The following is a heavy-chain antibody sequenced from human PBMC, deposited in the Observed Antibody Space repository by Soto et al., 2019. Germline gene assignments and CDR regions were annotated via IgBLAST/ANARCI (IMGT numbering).Heavy chain of an antibody. CDR2: INPSGGST. CDR3: ARGYCSGGSCYLSSYFDY. D-gene: IGHD2-15*01. CDR1: GYTFTSYY. V-gene: IGHV1-46*01. Sequence: QVQLVQSGAEVKKPGASVKVSCKASGYTFTSYYMHWVRQAPGQGLEWMGIINPSGGSTSYAQKFQGRVTMTRDTSTSTVSMELSSLRSEDTAVYYCARGYCSGGSCYLSSYFDYWGQGTLVTVSS. J-gene: IGHJ4*02.